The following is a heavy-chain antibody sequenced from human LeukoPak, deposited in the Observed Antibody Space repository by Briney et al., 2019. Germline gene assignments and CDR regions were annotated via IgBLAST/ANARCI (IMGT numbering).Heavy chain of an antibody. Sequence: ASVKVSCKASGFTFTSSAMQWVRQARGQRLEWIGWIVVGSGNTNYAQKFQERVTITRDMSTSTAYMELSSLRSEDTAVYYCARGDAGAAGTGFDYWGQGTLVTVPS. CDR3: ARGDAGAAGTGFDY. CDR1: GFTFTSSA. CDR2: IVVGSGNT. D-gene: IGHD6-13*01. J-gene: IGHJ4*02. V-gene: IGHV1-58*02.